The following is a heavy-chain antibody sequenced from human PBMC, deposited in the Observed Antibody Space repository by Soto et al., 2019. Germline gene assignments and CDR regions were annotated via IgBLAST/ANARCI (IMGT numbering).Heavy chain of an antibody. V-gene: IGHV3-23*01. CDR3: ARRNSGWYFDP. CDR2: ISGSGDST. D-gene: IGHD4-4*01. CDR1: GFTFSSYA. Sequence: EVQLLESGGGLVQPGGSLRLSCAASGFTFSSYAMNWVRQAPGEGLEWVSVISGSGDSTYYADSVKGRFTISRDNSKNTLYLQMNSLRAEDTAVYYCARRNSGWYFDPWGRGTLVTVSS. J-gene: IGHJ2*01.